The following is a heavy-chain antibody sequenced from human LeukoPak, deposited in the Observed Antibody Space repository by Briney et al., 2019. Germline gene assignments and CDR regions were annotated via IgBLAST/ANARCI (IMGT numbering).Heavy chain of an antibody. CDR1: GGSISSGVYY. CDR2: IYYSGST. D-gene: IGHD3-3*01. J-gene: IGHJ6*04. Sequence: SETLSLTCTVSGGSISSGVYYWSWIRQHPGKCLEWIVYIYYSGSTYYNPSLKRRVTISVDTSKNQFSLKLSAVTAADTAVYYCARDSFNGFWSGGDRMDVWREGTTVTVCS. CDR3: ARDSFNGFWSGGDRMDV. V-gene: IGHV4-31*03.